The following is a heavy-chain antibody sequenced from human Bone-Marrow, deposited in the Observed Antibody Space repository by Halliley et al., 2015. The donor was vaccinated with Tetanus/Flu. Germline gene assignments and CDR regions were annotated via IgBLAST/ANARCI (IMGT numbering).Heavy chain of an antibody. CDR3: ATGSRDSYNLF. D-gene: IGHD1-26*01. J-gene: IGHJ4*02. Sequence: WVGRMKSEDDGGTTDYAAAVQGRFAISADDSKTTLYLQMDRLKTEDTGMYYCATGSRDSYNLFWGQGTLVTVAS. V-gene: IGHV3-15*01. CDR2: MKSEDDGGTT.